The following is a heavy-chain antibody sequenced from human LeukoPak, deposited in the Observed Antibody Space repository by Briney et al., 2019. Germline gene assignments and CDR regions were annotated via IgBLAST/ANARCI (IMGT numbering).Heavy chain of an antibody. CDR1: GFTFSRYA. CDR3: AKDRCRNTSCYLFDY. J-gene: IGHJ4*02. Sequence: GGSLRPSCVASGFTFSRYAMSWVRQAPGKGLEWVSTFSGSGGSTYYADSVKGRFTISRDNSKNTLFLQMNSLRAEDTAVYYCAKDRCRNTSCYLFDYWGQGTLVTVSS. CDR2: FSGSGGST. D-gene: IGHD2-2*01. V-gene: IGHV3-23*01.